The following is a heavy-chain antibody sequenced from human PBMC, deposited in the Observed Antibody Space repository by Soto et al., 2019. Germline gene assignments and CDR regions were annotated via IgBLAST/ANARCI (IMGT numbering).Heavy chain of an antibody. D-gene: IGHD1-26*01. CDR3: AVVEATRDFDY. J-gene: IGHJ4*02. Sequence: QVQLVQSGAEVKKPGSSVKVSCKVSGGTLGSYHITWVRQGPGQGLEWMGGIIPLFGAPHYAQMFQGRVTITADASTSTVHVEVSSLRSEDTAVYYFAVVEATRDFDYWGQGTLVSVSS. V-gene: IGHV1-69*01. CDR2: IIPLFGAP. CDR1: GGTLGSYH.